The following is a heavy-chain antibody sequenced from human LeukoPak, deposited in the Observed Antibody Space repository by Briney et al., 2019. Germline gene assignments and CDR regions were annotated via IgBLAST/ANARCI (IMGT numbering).Heavy chain of an antibody. CDR1: GYTFTSYY. CDR2: INPSGGST. D-gene: IGHD6-6*01. J-gene: IGHJ6*02. CDR3: ARDSTSSYYYYGMDV. V-gene: IGHV1-46*01. Sequence: ASVKVSCKASGYTFTSYYMHWVRQAPGQGLEWMGIINPSGGSTSYAQKFQGRVTITADKSTSTAYMELSSLRSEDTAVYYCARDSTSSYYYYGMDVWGQGTTVTVSS.